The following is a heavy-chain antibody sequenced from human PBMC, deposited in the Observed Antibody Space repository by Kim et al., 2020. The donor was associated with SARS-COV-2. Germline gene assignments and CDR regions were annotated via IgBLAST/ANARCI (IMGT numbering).Heavy chain of an antibody. CDR1: GYTFTSYG. D-gene: IGHD5-18*01. J-gene: IGHJ2*01. V-gene: IGHV1-18*01. Sequence: ASVKVSCKASGYTFTSYGISWVRQAPGQGLEWMGWISAYNGNTNYAQKLQGRVTMTTDTSTSTAYMELRSLRSDDTAVYYCASVRRSGTAMGFEGNNWYFDLWGRGTLVTVSS. CDR3: ASVRRSGTAMGFEGNNWYFDL. CDR2: ISAYNGNT.